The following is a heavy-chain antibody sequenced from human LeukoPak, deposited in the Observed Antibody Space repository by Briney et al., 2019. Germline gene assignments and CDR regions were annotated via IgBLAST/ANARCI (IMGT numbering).Heavy chain of an antibody. J-gene: IGHJ4*02. V-gene: IGHV3-23*01. CDR1: GFTFRNYA. Sequence: GGSLRLSCAASGFTFRNYAMNWVRQAPGKGLEWVSAISGSGDETNYADSVKGRLTISRDNSKNTLFLQMNSLRAEDTAVYYCAKAGRSSGWYWFGYWGQGTLVTVSS. CDR3: AKAGRSSGWYWFGY. D-gene: IGHD6-19*01. CDR2: ISGSGDET.